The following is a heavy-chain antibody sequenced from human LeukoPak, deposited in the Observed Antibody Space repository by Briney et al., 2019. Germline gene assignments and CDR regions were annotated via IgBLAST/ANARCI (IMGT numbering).Heavy chain of an antibody. V-gene: IGHV3-23*01. CDR1: GFTFNNYA. CDR3: TKGSAGGRPYYFDN. D-gene: IGHD2-15*01. CDR2: VDGGGAYT. J-gene: IGHJ4*02. Sequence: GGSLRLSCAASGFTFNNYALSWVRQAPGKGLDWISGVDGGGAYTYYSDSVKGRFTISRDDSKNTLYLLMDSLRAEDTAVYFCTKGSAGGRPYYFDNWGQGTLVTVSS.